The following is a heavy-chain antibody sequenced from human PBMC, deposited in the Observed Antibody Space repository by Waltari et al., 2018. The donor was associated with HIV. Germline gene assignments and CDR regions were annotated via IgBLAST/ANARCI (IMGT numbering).Heavy chain of an antibody. CDR2: ISYDGSKK. CDR1: GFTFRSSA. J-gene: IGHJ6*02. D-gene: IGHD2-15*01. CDR3: ARDIVVVVAANPLTSYYNMDV. V-gene: IGHV3-30-3*01. Sequence: QVQLVESGGGVVQPGRSLRLSRAAHGFTFRSSAIHWVRQAPGKGLEWVAVISYDGSKKYYADSVKGRFTISRDNSENTLYLRMNSLRAEDTALYYCARDIVVVVAANPLTSYYNMDVWGRGTTVTVSS.